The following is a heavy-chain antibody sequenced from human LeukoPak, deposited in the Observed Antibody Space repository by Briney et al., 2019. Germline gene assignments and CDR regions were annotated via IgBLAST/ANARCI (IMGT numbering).Heavy chain of an antibody. D-gene: IGHD6-13*01. Sequence: GGSLRLSCAASGFTFSSYGMHWVRQAPGKGLEKVAVISYDGSNKYYADSVKGRFTISRDNSKNTLYLQMNSLRAEDTAVYYCARAESTWYSGLDYWGQGAMVTVSS. CDR1: GFTFSSYG. J-gene: IGHJ4*02. CDR3: ARAESTWYSGLDY. CDR2: ISYDGSNK. V-gene: IGHV3-30*03.